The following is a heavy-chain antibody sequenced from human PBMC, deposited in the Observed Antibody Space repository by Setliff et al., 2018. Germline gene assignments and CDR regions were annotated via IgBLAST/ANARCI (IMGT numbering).Heavy chain of an antibody. D-gene: IGHD4-4*01. V-gene: IGHV4-61*09. CDR2: IYTSGST. CDR1: GGSISSGSYY. CDR3: ASNALPHYDYSNYEGLYDYYYYMDV. J-gene: IGHJ6*03. Sequence: PSETLSLTCTVSGGSISSGSYYWGWIRQPAGKGLEWIGHIYTSGSTNYNPSLKSRVTISVDTSKNQFSLKLSSVTAADTAVYYCASNALPHYDYSNYEGLYDYYYYMDVWGKGTTVTVSS.